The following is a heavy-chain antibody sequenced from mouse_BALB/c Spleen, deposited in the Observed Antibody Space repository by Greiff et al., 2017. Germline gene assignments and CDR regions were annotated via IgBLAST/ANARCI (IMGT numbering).Heavy chain of an antibody. J-gene: IGHJ3*01. D-gene: IGHD2-4*01. CDR3: ARHDYDRAWFAY. V-gene: IGHV5-6-2*01. CDR1: GFTFSSYY. CDR2: INSNGGST. Sequence: DVMLVESGGGLVKLGGSLKLSCAASGFTFSSYYMSWVRQTPEKRLELVAAINSNGGSTYYPDTVKGRFTISRDNAKNTLYLQMSSLKSEDTALYYCARHDYDRAWFAYWGQGTLVTVSA.